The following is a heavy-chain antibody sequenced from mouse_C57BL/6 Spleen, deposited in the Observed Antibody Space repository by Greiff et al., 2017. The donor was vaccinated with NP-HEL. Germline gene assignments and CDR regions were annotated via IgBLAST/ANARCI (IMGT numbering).Heavy chain of an antibody. V-gene: IGHV10-1*01. CDR2: IRSKSNNYAT. J-gene: IGHJ3*01. CDR1: GFSFNTYA. Sequence: EVKLMESGGGLVQPKGSLELSCAASGFSFNTYAMNWVRQAPGKGLEWVARIRSKSNNYATYYADSVKDRFTISRDDSESMLYLQMNNLKTEDTAMYYCVRLPAGGFAYWGQGTLVTVSA. CDR3: VRLPAGGFAY.